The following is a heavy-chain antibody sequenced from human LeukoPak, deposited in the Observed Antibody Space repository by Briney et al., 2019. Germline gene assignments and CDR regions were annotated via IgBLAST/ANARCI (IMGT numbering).Heavy chain of an antibody. CDR1: GFTFSIYA. V-gene: IGHV3-64D*06. J-gene: IGHJ4*02. CDR2: INNNGGTT. CDR3: AKEGPSRDRDWNYVRVLTLDY. D-gene: IGHD1-7*01. Sequence: PGGSLRLSCSASGFTFSIYAMHWVRQAPGKGLEHLSGINNNGGTTNYADSVKGRFTISRDNFKNTLYLQMSSLRPEDTAVYYCAKEGPSRDRDWNYVRVLTLDYWGQGTLVTVSS.